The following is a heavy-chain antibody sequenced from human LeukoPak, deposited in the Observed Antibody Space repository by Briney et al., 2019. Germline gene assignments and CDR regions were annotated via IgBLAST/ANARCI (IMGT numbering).Heavy chain of an antibody. Sequence: SETLSLICTVPGASISSYYWSWIRQPPGKGLEWIGDIYYSGSIKYNPSLKSRVTMSVDTSKSQFSLKLSSVTAADTAIYYCARENPSGYYNRPIDYWGQGTLVTVSS. CDR3: ARENPSGYYNRPIDY. CDR1: GASISSYY. CDR2: IYYSGSI. J-gene: IGHJ4*02. V-gene: IGHV4-59*01. D-gene: IGHD3-22*01.